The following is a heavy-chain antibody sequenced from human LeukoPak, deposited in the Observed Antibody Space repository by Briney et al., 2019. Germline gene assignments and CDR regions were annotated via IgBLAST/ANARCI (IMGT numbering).Heavy chain of an antibody. CDR1: GFTFSSYS. CDR2: ISSSSSYI. Sequence: PGGSLRLSCAASGFTFSSYSMNWVRQAPGKGLEWVSSISSSSSYIYYADSVKGRFTISRDNAKNSLYLQMNSLRAEDTAVYYCVRLTWDEGNMTWYFDSWGLGTLVTVSS. J-gene: IGHJ4*02. CDR3: VRLTWDEGNMTWYFDS. V-gene: IGHV3-21*01. D-gene: IGHD1-26*01.